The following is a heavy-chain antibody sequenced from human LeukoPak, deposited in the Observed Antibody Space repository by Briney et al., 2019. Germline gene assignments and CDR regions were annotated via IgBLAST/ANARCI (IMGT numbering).Heavy chain of an antibody. J-gene: IGHJ4*02. CDR3: ARGYCSSTSCYNLDY. CDR2: ISTSSSSSTTI. V-gene: IGHV3-48*04. D-gene: IGHD2-2*02. Sequence: GGSLRLSCAASGFTFSSYGMNWVRQAPGKGLEWVSYISTSSSSSTTIYYADSVKGRFTISRDNAKNSLYLQMNSLRAEDMALYYCARGYCSSTSCYNLDYWGQGTLVTVSS. CDR1: GFTFSSYG.